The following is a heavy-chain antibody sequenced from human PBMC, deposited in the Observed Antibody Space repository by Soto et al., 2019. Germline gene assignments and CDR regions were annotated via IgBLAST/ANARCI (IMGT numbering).Heavy chain of an antibody. CDR2: INAGNGNT. CDR1: GYTFTSYA. D-gene: IGHD3-3*01. CDR3: ARDRGYDFWSGYYTSEGGVDY. V-gene: IGHV1-3*01. Sequence: QVQLVQSGAEAKKPRASVKVSCQASGYTFTSYAMHWVRQAPAQRLEWMGGINAGNGNTKYSQKLQRRVTITRDTSVSTPYMELSSLRSEDTAVYYCARDRGYDFWSGYYTSEGGVDYWGQGTLVTVSS. J-gene: IGHJ4*02.